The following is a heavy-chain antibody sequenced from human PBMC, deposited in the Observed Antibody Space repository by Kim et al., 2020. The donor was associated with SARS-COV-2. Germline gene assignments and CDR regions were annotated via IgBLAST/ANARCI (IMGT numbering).Heavy chain of an antibody. Sequence: GGSLRLSCAASGFTFSSYAMHWVRQAPGKGLEWVAVISYDGSNKYYADSVKGRFTISRDNSKNTLYLQMNSLRAEDTAVYYCARMVSGVVTYAFDIWGQGTMVTVSS. CDR2: ISYDGSNK. CDR3: ARMVSGVVTYAFDI. V-gene: IGHV3-30-3*01. D-gene: IGHD3-3*01. J-gene: IGHJ3*02. CDR1: GFTFSSYA.